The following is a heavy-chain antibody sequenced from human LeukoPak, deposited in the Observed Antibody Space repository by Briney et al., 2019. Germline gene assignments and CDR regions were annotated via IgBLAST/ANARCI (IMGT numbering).Heavy chain of an antibody. CDR3: ARASSGYYWDFDY. D-gene: IGHD3-22*01. CDR2: VYYRGNT. CDR1: GGSISSSSYY. V-gene: IGHV4-39*01. J-gene: IGHJ4*02. Sequence: PSETLSLTCTVSGGSISSSSYYWGWIRQPPGKGLEWVGSVYYRGNTYYNPSLKSRVTLSADTSKNQFSLKVTSVTAADTAVYYCARASSGYYWDFDYWGQGALVTVSS.